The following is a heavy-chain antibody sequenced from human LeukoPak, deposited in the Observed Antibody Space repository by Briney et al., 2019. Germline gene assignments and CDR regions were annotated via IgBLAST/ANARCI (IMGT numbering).Heavy chain of an antibody. Sequence: ASVKVSCKASGYTFTGYYMHWVRQAPGQGLEGMGWINPNSGGTNYAQKFQGRVTMTRDTSISTAYMELRRLRSDDTAVYYCARGAKEKLELRYYYYYYGMDVWGQGTTVTVSS. CDR1: GYTFTGYY. D-gene: IGHD1-7*01. CDR3: ARGAKEKLELRYYYYYYGMDV. V-gene: IGHV1-2*02. CDR2: INPNSGGT. J-gene: IGHJ6*02.